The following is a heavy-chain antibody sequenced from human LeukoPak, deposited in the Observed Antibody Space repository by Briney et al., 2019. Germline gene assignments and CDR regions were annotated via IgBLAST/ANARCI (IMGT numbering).Heavy chain of an antibody. CDR1: GFTFSTYG. Sequence: SLRLSCAASGFTFSTYGMHWVRQAPGEGLEWVAVISHDGTNKYYADSVKGRFTISRDNSKNTLYLQMNSLRAEDTAVYYCAKDLRGVVPAAYGDGMDVWGQGTTVTVSS. V-gene: IGHV3-30*18. CDR3: AKDLRGVVPAAYGDGMDV. D-gene: IGHD2-2*01. J-gene: IGHJ6*02. CDR2: ISHDGTNK.